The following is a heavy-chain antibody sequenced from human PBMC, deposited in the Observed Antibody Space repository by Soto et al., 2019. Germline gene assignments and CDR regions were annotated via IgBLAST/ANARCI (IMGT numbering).Heavy chain of an antibody. J-gene: IGHJ6*02. CDR3: ARDRPALLLTYYSMDV. D-gene: IGHD2-15*01. Sequence: QVQLVQSGAEVKKPGSSVKVSCKASGGTFSSYAISWVRQAPGQGLEWMGGIIPIFGTANYAQKFQGRVTIAADESTSXXYMELSXLRSEDTXVYYCARDRPALLLTYYSMDVWGQGTTVTVSS. V-gene: IGHV1-69*01. CDR2: IIPIFGTA. CDR1: GGTFSSYA.